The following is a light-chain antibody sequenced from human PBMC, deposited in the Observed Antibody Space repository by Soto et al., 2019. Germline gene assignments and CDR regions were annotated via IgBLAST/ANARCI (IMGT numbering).Light chain of an antibody. J-gene: IGKJ4*01. CDR2: AAS. Sequence: DIQMTQSPSSVSASVGDRVTITCRASQDISNWLAWYQQKPGKAPKLLIYAASTLQSGVPSRFSGSGSGADFTLTISSLQLEDFATYFCQQANSFPRLTFGGGTRVDIK. CDR1: QDISNW. CDR3: QQANSFPRLT. V-gene: IGKV1-12*01.